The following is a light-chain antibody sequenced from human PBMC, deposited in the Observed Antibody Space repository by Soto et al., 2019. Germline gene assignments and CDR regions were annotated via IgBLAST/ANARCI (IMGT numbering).Light chain of an antibody. CDR2: AAS. V-gene: IGKV1-39*01. J-gene: IGKJ1*01. CDR3: QQTYITWT. CDR1: QSISSF. Sequence: DIQMTQSPSSLSASVGDRVTITCRASQSISSFLNWYQQKPGKVPKLLIYAASTLQSEVPSRFSGSGSGTDFTLTISSLQPEDFATYYCQQTYITWTFGKGTNVEIK.